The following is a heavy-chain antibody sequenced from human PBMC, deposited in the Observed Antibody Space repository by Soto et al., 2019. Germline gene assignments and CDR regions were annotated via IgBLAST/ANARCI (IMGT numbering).Heavy chain of an antibody. CDR3: SRGLDPSKGGNS. CDR2: IHPSGST. J-gene: IGHJ4*02. V-gene: IGHV4-34*01. D-gene: IGHD3-16*01. CDR1: GASFSGYY. Sequence: SETLSLTCAVYGASFSGYYCSWIRQAPGKGLEWIGEIHPSGSTYYNPSLTSRVTMSLDTSKNQFSLRLSSVTAADTAMYYCSRGLDPSKGGNSGARGPLVTVSS.